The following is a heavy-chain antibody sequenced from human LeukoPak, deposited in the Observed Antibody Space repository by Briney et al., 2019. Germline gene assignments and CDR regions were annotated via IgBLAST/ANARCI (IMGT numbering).Heavy chain of an antibody. J-gene: IGHJ6*03. D-gene: IGHD4-11*01. Sequence: SGGSLRLSCAASGFTFRSYGMSWVRQAPGKGLEWVSAISGSGGSTYYADSVKGRFTISRDNYKNTLYLQMHSLRGEDTAVYYCARGSDYIYYYHYMDVWGKGTTVTVSS. CDR3: ARGSDYIYYYHYMDV. CDR2: ISGSGGST. CDR1: GFTFRSYG. V-gene: IGHV3-23*01.